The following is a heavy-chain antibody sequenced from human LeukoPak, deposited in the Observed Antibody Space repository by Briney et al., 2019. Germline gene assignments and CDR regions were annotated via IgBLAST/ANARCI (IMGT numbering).Heavy chain of an antibody. D-gene: IGHD3-10*01. CDR3: ARDLSRYYYGPDV. Sequence: ASVTVSFKASGYTLTSYGISWVRQAPGQGLEWMGWISAYNGNTNYAQKLQGRVTMTTDTSTSTAYMELRSLRSDDAAVYYCARDLSRYYYGPDVWGQGTTVTVSS. CDR2: ISAYNGNT. CDR1: GYTLTSYG. V-gene: IGHV1-18*01. J-gene: IGHJ6*02.